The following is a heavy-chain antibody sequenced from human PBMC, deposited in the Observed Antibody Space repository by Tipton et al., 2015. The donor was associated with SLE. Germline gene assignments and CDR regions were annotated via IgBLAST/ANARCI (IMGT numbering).Heavy chain of an antibody. D-gene: IGHD4-17*01. J-gene: IGHJ2*01. CDR3: ASRGDYGDYVSGYWYVDL. Sequence: LRLSCAVYGGSFSGYYWSWIRQPPGKGLEWIGEINHSGSTNYNPSLKSRVTISVDTSKNQFSLKLSSVTAADTAVYYCASRGDYGDYVSGYWYVDLWGRGTLVTVSS. V-gene: IGHV4-34*01. CDR2: INHSGST. CDR1: GGSFSGYY.